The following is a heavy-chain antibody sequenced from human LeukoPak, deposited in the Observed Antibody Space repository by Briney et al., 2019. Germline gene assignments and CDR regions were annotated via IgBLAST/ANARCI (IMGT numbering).Heavy chain of an antibody. CDR2: INPAGGST. CDR1: GYTFTGYY. CDR3: ARGRGVHDSHTYDYFDY. Sequence: GASVKVSCKASGYTFTGYYMHWVRQAPGQGLEWMGIINPAGGSTTYAQKIQGSRLTLTRDTSTSTVYMELSSLRSEDTAVYYCARGRGVHDSHTYDYFDYWGQGSLATVSS. D-gene: IGHD3-22*01. J-gene: IGHJ4*02. V-gene: IGHV1-46*01.